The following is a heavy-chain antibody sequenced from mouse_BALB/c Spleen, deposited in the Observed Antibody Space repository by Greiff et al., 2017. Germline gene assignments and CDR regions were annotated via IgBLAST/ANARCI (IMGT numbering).Heavy chain of an antibody. Sequence: EVQLVESGPGLVKPSQSLSLTCTVTGYSITSDYAWNWIRQFPGNKLEWMGYISYSGSTSYNPSLKSRISITRDTSKNQFFLQLNSVTTEDTATYYCAREQRYDLFDYWGQGTTLTVSS. CDR1: GYSITSDYA. CDR3: AREQRYDLFDY. J-gene: IGHJ2*01. D-gene: IGHD2-14*01. CDR2: ISYSGST. V-gene: IGHV3-2*02.